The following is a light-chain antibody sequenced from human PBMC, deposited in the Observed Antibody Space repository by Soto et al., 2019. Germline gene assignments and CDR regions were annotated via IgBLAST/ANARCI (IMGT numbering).Light chain of an antibody. V-gene: IGLV2-11*01. CDR2: DVS. J-gene: IGLJ1*01. CDR3: CSYAGSYTWV. Sequence: QSALTQPRSVSGSPGQSVTISCTGTSSDVGGYNFVSWYQHHPGKAPKLMIYDVSKRPSGVPDRFSGSESGNTASLTISGLQAEDEADYYCCSYAGSYTWVFGTGTKVTVL. CDR1: SSDVGGYNF.